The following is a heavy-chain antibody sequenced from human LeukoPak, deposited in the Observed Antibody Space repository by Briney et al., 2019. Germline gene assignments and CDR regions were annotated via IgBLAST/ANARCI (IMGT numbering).Heavy chain of an antibody. D-gene: IGHD3-9*01. CDR2: IIPIFGTA. J-gene: IGHJ1*01. V-gene: IGHV1-69*05. CDR1: GGTFSSYA. CDR3: ARVRSPYYEIVTGYFPVTLQY. Sequence: GASVKVSCKASGGTFSSYAISWVRQAPGQGLEWMGGIIPIFGTANYAQKVQGRVTMTTDTSTSTAYMDLRNLRSDDTAVYYCARVRSPYYEIVTGYFPVTLQYWGQGTLVTVSS.